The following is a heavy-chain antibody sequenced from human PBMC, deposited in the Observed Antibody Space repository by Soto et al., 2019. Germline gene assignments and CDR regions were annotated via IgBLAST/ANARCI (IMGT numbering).Heavy chain of an antibody. CDR2: ISSSSSTI. CDR1: GFTFSSYS. D-gene: IGHD2-2*01. CDR3: VRDSYWSSTSCYYYYYGMDV. J-gene: IGHJ6*02. Sequence: GGSLRLSCAASGFTFSSYSMNWVRQAPGKGLEWVSYISSSSSTIYYADSVKGRFTISRDNAKYSLYLQMNSLRDEDTAVYYCVRDSYWSSTSCYYYYYGMDVWGQGTTVTVS. V-gene: IGHV3-48*02.